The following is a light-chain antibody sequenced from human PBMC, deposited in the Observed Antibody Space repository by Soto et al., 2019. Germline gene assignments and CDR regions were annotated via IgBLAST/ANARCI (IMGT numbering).Light chain of an antibody. CDR1: QSVVGNS. Sequence: EIVLTQSPATLSLSPGERATLSCGASQSVVGNSLAWYQQKPGLAPRLVIYDASSRATGIPDRFSGSGSGTDFTLTISRLEPEDIAVYYCQQYGRPPYTFGQGTKLEIK. CDR2: DAS. CDR3: QQYGRPPYT. J-gene: IGKJ2*01. V-gene: IGKV3D-20*01.